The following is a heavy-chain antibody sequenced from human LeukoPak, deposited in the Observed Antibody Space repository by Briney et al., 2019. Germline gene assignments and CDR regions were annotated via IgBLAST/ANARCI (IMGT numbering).Heavy chain of an antibody. CDR2: NSGSRGST. Sequence: GGSLRLPCATPGFNLSSHAMSLVRQAPGKGPEWVSANSGSRGSTYYADSVKGRFTISRDNSKNTLYLQMNSLRAEDTAVYYCAKGIGRAVIAAAPRAGYYYYGMDVWGQGTTVTVSS. V-gene: IGHV3-23*01. CDR1: GFNLSSHA. J-gene: IGHJ6*02. CDR3: AKGIGRAVIAAAPRAGYYYYGMDV. D-gene: IGHD6-13*01.